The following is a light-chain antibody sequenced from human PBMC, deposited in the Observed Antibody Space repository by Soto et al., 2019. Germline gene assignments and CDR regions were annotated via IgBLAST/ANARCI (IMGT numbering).Light chain of an antibody. CDR2: GAF. V-gene: IGKV3-15*01. Sequence: EIVMTQSPFTLSVSPGERATLSCTARQRVSSNIAWYQQKPGQAPSLLIYGAFTRATGIPARFSATGSGTDFTLTISSLQAEDVAVYYCQQYYSTPITFGQGTRLEIK. J-gene: IGKJ5*01. CDR3: QQYYSTPIT. CDR1: QRVSSN.